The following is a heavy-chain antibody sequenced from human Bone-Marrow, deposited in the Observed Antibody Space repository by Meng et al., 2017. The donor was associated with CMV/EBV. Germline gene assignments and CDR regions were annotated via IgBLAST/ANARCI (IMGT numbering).Heavy chain of an antibody. V-gene: IGHV4-39*01. CDR1: SSSYS. CDR3: ARPWYSSSSVTYGHGGFDP. Sequence: SSSYSWGWIRQPPGKGLEWIGSIYYSGSTYYNPSLKSRVTISVDTSKNQFSLKLSSVTAADTAVYYCARPWYSSSSVTYGHGGFDPWGQGTLVTVSS. J-gene: IGHJ5*02. D-gene: IGHD6-6*01. CDR2: IYYSGST.